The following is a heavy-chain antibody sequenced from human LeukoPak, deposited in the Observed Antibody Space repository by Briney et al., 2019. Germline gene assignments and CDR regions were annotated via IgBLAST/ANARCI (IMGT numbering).Heavy chain of an antibody. Sequence: PGGSLRLSCPASGFIFSDYYMSWIRQAPGKGLEWVSYISSSSSYINYADSVKGRFTISRDNSKNTLYLQMNSLRAEDTAVYYCAGNYGPYYFDYWGQGTLVTVSS. CDR3: AGNYGPYYFDY. V-gene: IGHV3-11*06. CDR1: GFIFSDYY. CDR2: ISSSSSYI. J-gene: IGHJ4*02. D-gene: IGHD3-10*01.